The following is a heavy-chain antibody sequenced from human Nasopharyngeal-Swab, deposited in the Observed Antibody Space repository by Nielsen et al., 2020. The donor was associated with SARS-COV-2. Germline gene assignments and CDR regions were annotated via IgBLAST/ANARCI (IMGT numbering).Heavy chain of an antibody. CDR2: IDTDGSVT. D-gene: IGHD5-12*01. J-gene: IGHJ5*02. CDR3: GRDLGGYGGS. Sequence: GESLKISCAASGFTFSSFWMHWVRQVPGEGLVWVSRIDTDGSVTNYADSVEGRFTISRDNAKNTLYLQMNSLRAEDTAVYYCGRDLGGYGGSWGQGALVIVSP. CDR1: GFTFSSFW. V-gene: IGHV3-74*01.